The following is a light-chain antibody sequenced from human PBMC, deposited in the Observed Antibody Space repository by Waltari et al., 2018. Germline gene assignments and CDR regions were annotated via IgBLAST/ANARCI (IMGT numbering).Light chain of an antibody. CDR1: SNNVGGYNL. CDR3: CSNVGTSAF. Sequence: QAGPTQPASVSGSPGQSITISCTGTSNNVGGYNLVSWYQQHPGKPPKLIIYEGSKRPSGVSNRFSGSKSDNTASLTLSGLQPDDEADYYCCSNVGTSAFFGGGTKLTVL. CDR2: EGS. V-gene: IGLV2-23*03. J-gene: IGLJ2*01.